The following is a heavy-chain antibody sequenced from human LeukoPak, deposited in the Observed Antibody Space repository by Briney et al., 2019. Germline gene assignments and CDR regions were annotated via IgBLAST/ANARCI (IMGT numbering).Heavy chain of an antibody. J-gene: IGHJ6*04. D-gene: IGHD2-2*01. CDR1: GFTFSDYY. CDR2: ISSSSSYT. Sequence: PGGSLRLSCAASGFTFSDYYMSWIRQAPGKGLEWVSYISSSSSYTNYADSVKGRFTISRDNARNSLYLQMNSLRAEDTAVYYCARAPDCSSTSCYYYYGMDVWGKGTTVTVSS. CDR3: ARAPDCSSTSCYYYYGMDV. V-gene: IGHV3-11*06.